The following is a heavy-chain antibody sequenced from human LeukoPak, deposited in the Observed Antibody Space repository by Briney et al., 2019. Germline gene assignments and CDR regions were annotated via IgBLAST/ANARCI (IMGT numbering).Heavy chain of an antibody. J-gene: IGHJ5*02. CDR2: IYTSGKT. D-gene: IGHD3-10*01. V-gene: IGHV4-61*02. CDR1: GGSISSGGYY. CDR3: ASQVVSGSGSYATSWFDP. Sequence: SETLSLTCTVSGGSISSGGYYWSWIRQPAGKGLEWVGRIYTSGKTIYNPSLKSRVTISLDTSKNQFSLKLNSMTAADTAVYYCASQVVSGSGSYATSWFDPWGQGTLVTVSS.